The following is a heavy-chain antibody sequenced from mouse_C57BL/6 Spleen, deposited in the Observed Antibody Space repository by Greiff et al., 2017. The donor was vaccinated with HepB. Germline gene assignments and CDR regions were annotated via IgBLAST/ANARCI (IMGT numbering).Heavy chain of an antibody. CDR3: ARWGKKGLGYAMDY. D-gene: IGHD2-1*01. CDR2: IDPSDSYT. J-gene: IGHJ4*01. Sequence: QVQLQQPGAELVKPGASVKLSCKASGYTFTSYWMQWVKQRPGQGLEWIGEIDPSDSYTNYNQKFKGKATLTVDTSSSTAYMQLNSLTSEDSAVYFCARWGKKGLGYAMDYWGQGTSVTVSS. CDR1: GYTFTSYW. V-gene: IGHV1-50*01.